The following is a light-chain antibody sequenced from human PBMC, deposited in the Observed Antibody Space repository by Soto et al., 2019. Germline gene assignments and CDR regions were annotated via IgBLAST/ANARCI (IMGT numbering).Light chain of an antibody. CDR1: QSISSW. V-gene: IGKV1-5*03. CDR2: KAS. Sequence: DIQMTQSPSTLSASVGDRVILTCRASQSISSWLAWYQQKPGKAPKLLIYKASNLESGVPSRFSGSGSGTEFTLTISSLQPDDFATYFCQQYNTYSWTFGQGTKVEIK. J-gene: IGKJ1*01. CDR3: QQYNTYSWT.